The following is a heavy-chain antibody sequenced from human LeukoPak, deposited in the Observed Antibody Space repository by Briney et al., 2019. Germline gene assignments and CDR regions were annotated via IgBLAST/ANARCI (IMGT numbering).Heavy chain of an antibody. J-gene: IGHJ3*02. V-gene: IGHV4-39*07. CDR1: GDFIRSGHYY. CDR3: ARAWGSGYYYHAFDI. CDR2: IYSTGNT. D-gene: IGHD3-22*01. Sequence: SETLSLTCTVSGDFIRSGHYYWGWIRQSPGKGLEWMGSIYSTGNTHYNPSLESRLIISVDTSKNSFSLKLSSVTAADTAVYYCARAWGSGYYYHAFDIWGQGTMVTVSS.